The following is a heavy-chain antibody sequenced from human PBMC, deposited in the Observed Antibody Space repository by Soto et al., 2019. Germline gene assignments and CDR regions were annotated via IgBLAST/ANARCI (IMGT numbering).Heavy chain of an antibody. CDR1: GCSFTSNNW. J-gene: IGHJ4*02. V-gene: IGHV4-4*02. D-gene: IGHD1-7*01. CDR3: ASRDTGTSVDY. Sequence: QVQLQESGPGLVKPSGTLSLTCAVSGCSFTSNNWWTWVSQPPGQGLEWIGAIYRTGSTNYNPSLKSRGTISLDMSEKQFSLKVTSLTAADTAVYYCASRDTGTSVDYWGQGTLVTVSS. CDR2: IYRTGST.